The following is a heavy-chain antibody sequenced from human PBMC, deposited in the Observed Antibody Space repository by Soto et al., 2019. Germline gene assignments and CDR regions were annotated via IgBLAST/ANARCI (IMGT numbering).Heavy chain of an antibody. V-gene: IGHV3-13*01. CDR1: GFTLSSYD. D-gene: IGHD2-21*02. CDR2: IGTAGDT. Sequence: EVQLVESGGGLVQPGGSLRLSCAASGFTLSSYDMHWVRQATGKGLEWVSAIGTAGDTYYPGSVKGRFTISRENAKNSLYLQMNSLRAGDTAVYYCARGGVVTAPDAFDIWGQGTMVTVSS. J-gene: IGHJ3*02. CDR3: ARGGVVTAPDAFDI.